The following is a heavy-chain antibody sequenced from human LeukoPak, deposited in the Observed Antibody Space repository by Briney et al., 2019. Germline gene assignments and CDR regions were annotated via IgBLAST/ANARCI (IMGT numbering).Heavy chain of an antibody. J-gene: IGHJ3*02. D-gene: IGHD3-10*01. V-gene: IGHV1-8*01. Sequence: ASVKVSCKASGYTFTSYDINWVRQATGQRLEWMGWMNPNSGNTGYAQKFQGRVTMTRNTSISTAYMELSSLRSEDTAVYYCARDGALWFGESSIWGQGTMVTVSS. CDR3: ARDGALWFGESSI. CDR1: GYTFTSYD. CDR2: MNPNSGNT.